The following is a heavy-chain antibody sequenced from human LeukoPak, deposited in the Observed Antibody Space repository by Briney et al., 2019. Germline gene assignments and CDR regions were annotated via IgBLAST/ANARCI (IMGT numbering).Heavy chain of an antibody. CDR1: GYTFTSYD. CDR3: ARGAPDFWSVYYMDV. V-gene: IGHV1-8*03. CDR2: MNPNSGNT. J-gene: IGHJ6*03. Sequence: GASVKVSCKASGYTFTSYDINWVRQATGQGLEWMGWMNPNSGNTGYAQKFQGRVTITRNTSISTAYMELSSLRSEDTAVYYCARGAPDFWSVYYMDVWGKGTTVTVPS. D-gene: IGHD3-3*01.